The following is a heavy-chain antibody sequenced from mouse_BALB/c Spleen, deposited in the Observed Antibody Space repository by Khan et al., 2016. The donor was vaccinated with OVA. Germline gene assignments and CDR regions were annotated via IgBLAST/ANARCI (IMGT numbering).Heavy chain of an antibody. CDR2: ISTYYDDA. CDR1: GYTFTDYA. CDR3: ARNYYGSRNAMDD. J-gene: IGHJ4*01. D-gene: IGHD1-1*01. V-gene: IGHV1S137*01. Sequence: QVQLQQSGAELVRPGVSVKISCKGSGYTFTDYAMHWVKQSHTKSLEWIGVISTYYDDASYNQKFKGKATMTVDKSSSTAYLELARLTSEDSAIYYCARNYYGSRNAMDDWGQGTSVTVSS.